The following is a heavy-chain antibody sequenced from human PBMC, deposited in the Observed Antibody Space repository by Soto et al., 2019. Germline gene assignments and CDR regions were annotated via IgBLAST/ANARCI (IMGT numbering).Heavy chain of an antibody. D-gene: IGHD3-22*01. CDR3: ARVYYESRGPTKYRAFDF. Sequence: LRLSCAASGFIFSDYSMSWVRQSPGKGLEGVANIKQDGGEEDYVDSVKGRLTISRDNAKNSLYLQMNSLRAEDTAIYYCARVYYESRGPTKYRAFDFWGQGTMVTVSS. V-gene: IGHV3-7*01. J-gene: IGHJ3*01. CDR2: IKQDGGEE. CDR1: GFIFSDYS.